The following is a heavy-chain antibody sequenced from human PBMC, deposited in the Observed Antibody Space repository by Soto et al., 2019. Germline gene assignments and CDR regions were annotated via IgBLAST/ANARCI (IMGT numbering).Heavy chain of an antibody. CDR2: IHAYNGDT. D-gene: IGHD4-17*01. V-gene: IGHV1-18*01. Sequence: QVQLVQSEAEVKKPGASVKVSCKASGYTFSSYRISWVRQAPGQGPEWMGWIHAYNGDTKYAQKFQDRLIMTTDTSTSTAYMELRSLTSDDTAVYYCARADYGDDDYWGQGTLVTVSS. CDR1: GYTFSSYR. J-gene: IGHJ4*02. CDR3: ARADYGDDDY.